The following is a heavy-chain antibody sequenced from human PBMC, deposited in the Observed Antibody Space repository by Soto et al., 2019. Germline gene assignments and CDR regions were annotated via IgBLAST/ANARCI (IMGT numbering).Heavy chain of an antibody. Sequence: GGSLRLSCAASGFIVSTNYMSWVRQTPGKGLEWVSVIYSGGITYYADSVKGRFTISRDNSKNTLYLQMNSLRVEDTAVYHWARTLVGSGLDAFDIWGQGTMVTVSS. CDR3: ARTLVGSGLDAFDI. CDR1: GFIVSTNY. J-gene: IGHJ3*02. D-gene: IGHD6-19*01. CDR2: IYSGGIT. V-gene: IGHV3-53*01.